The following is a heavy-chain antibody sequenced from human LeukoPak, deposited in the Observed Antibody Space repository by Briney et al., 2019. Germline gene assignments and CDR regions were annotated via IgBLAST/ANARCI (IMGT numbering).Heavy chain of an antibody. CDR2: IIPIFGTA. CDR1: GGTFSSYA. V-gene: IGHV1-69*01. CDR3: ARASVRYFDRLLSFDY. Sequence: SVKVSCKASGGTFSSYAISWVRQAPGQGLEWMGGIIPIFGTANYAQKFQGRVTITADESTSTAYMELSSLRSEDTAVYYCARASVRYFDRLLSFDYWGQGTLVTVSS. J-gene: IGHJ4*02. D-gene: IGHD3-9*01.